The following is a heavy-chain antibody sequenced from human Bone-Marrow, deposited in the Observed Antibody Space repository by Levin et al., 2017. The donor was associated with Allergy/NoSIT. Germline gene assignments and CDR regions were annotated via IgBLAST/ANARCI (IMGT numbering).Heavy chain of an antibody. CDR2: IKSKTDGGTT. CDR1: GFTFSNAW. J-gene: IGHJ4*02. Sequence: GGSLRLSCTASGFTFSNAWMSWVRQAPGKGLEWVGRIKSKTDGGTTDYAAVVKDRFTISRDDSKTSLNLQMNSLKTDDTAVYYCTAGTGTTDHDYWGQGTLVTVSS. V-gene: IGHV3-15*01. D-gene: IGHD1-14*01. CDR3: TAGTGTTDHDY.